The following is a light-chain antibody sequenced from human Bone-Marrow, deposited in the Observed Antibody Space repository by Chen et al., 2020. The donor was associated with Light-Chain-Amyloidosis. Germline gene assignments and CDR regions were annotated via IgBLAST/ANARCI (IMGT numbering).Light chain of an antibody. CDR1: QSIINW. CDR3: QQYKSYPYT. CDR2: RAS. V-gene: IGKV1-5*03. Sequence: DIQMTQSPSTLSASVGDRVTITCRASQSIINWLAWYQQKPGKAPKPLIYRASSLESGVPSRFSGSGSGTEFTLTISSLQPDDFATYHCQQYKSYPYTLGQGTKLEI. J-gene: IGKJ2*01.